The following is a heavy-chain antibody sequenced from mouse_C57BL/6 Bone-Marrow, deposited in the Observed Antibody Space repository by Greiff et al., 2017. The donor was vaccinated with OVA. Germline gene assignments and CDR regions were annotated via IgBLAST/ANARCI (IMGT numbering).Heavy chain of an antibody. CDR3: AELWSGAMDY. J-gene: IGHJ4*01. Sequence: QVQLKESGAELARPGASVKLSCKASGYTFTSYGISWVKQRTGQGLEWIGEIYPRSGNTYYNEKFKGKATLTADKSSSTAYMELRSLTSEDSAVYFCAELWSGAMDYWGQGTSVTVSS. CDR2: IYPRSGNT. CDR1: GYTFTSYG. D-gene: IGHD1-1*02. V-gene: IGHV1-81*01.